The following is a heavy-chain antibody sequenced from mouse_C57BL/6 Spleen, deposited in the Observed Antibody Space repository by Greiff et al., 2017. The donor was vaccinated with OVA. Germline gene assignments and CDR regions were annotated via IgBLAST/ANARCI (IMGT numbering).Heavy chain of an antibody. Sequence: VQLQQPGAELVKPGASVKMSCKASGYTFTSYWITWVKQRPGQGLEWIGDIYPGSGSTNYNEKFKSKATLTVDTSSSTAYMQLSSLTSEDSAVYYCARKGVYYGNYVDFDYWGQGTTLTVSS. CDR2: IYPGSGST. D-gene: IGHD2-1*01. V-gene: IGHV1-55*01. CDR3: ARKGVYYGNYVDFDY. J-gene: IGHJ2*01. CDR1: GYTFTSYW.